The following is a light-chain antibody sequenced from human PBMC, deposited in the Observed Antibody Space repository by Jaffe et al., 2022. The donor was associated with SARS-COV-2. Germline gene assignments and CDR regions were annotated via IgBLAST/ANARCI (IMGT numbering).Light chain of an antibody. J-gene: IGKJ4*01. V-gene: IGKV1-9*01. Sequence: DIQLTQSPSFLSASVGDRVTITCRASQGITSYLAWYQQKPGKAPKLLIYAASTLHSGVPSRFSGSGSGTEFTLTISSLQPEDFATYYCQQLNSYPFTFGGGTKVESK. CDR3: QQLNSYPFT. CDR2: AAS. CDR1: QGITSY.